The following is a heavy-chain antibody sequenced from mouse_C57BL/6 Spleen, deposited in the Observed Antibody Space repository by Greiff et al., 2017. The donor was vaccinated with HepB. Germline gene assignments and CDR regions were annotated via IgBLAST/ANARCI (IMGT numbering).Heavy chain of an antibody. V-gene: IGHV1-50*01. Sequence: QVQLQQPGAELVKPGASVKLSCKASGYTFTSYWMQWVKQRPGQGLEWIGEIDPSDSYTNYNQKFKGKATLTVDTSSSTAYMQLSSLTSEDSAVYYCARRVVDWYFDVWGTGTTVTVSS. D-gene: IGHD1-1*01. CDR2: IDPSDSYT. CDR1: GYTFTSYW. CDR3: ARRVVDWYFDV. J-gene: IGHJ1*03.